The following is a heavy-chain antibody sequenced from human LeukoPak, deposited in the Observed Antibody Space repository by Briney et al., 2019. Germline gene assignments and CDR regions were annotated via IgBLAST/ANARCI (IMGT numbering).Heavy chain of an antibody. D-gene: IGHD1-26*01. CDR3: ARDTTPGIVGATDY. Sequence: GGSLRLSCAASGFTFDDYGMSWVRQAPGKGLEWVSGINWSGVSTTYADSVKGRFTISRDNAKNSVYLQMNSLRAEDTALYYCARDTTPGIVGATDYWGQGTLVTVSS. CDR2: INWSGVST. J-gene: IGHJ4*02. V-gene: IGHV3-20*04. CDR1: GFTFDDYG.